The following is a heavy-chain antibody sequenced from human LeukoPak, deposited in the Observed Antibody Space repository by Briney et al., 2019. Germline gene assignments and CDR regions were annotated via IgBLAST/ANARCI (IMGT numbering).Heavy chain of an antibody. V-gene: IGHV3-21*04. CDR1: GFTFSVYS. CDR3: AKVRWIQLWLLDY. Sequence: GGSLRLSCAASGFTFSVYSMNWVRQAPGKGLEWVSSISSSSNYKYYADSVKGRFTISRDNAKNSLYLQMNSLRAEDTAVYYCAKVRWIQLWLLDYWGQGTLVTVSS. CDR2: ISSSSNYK. J-gene: IGHJ4*02. D-gene: IGHD5-18*01.